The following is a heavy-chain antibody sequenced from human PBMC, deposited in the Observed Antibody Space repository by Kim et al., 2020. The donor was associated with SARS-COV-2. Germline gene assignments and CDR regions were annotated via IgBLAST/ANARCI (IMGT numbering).Heavy chain of an antibody. D-gene: IGHD6-13*01. V-gene: IGHV4-59*01. J-gene: IGHJ5*01. CDR3: AREKTGIAAAGKGVYNWF. Sequence: SETLSLTCTVSVGSISSYYWSWIRQPPGKGLEWIGYIYYSGSTNYNPSLKSRVTISVDTSKNQFSLKLSSVTAADTAVYYCAREKTGIAAAGKGVYNWF. CDR1: VGSISSYY. CDR2: IYYSGST.